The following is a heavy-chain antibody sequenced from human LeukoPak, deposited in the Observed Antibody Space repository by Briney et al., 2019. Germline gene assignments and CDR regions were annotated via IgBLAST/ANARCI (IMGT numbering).Heavy chain of an antibody. CDR2: ISYDGSNK. J-gene: IGHJ4*02. CDR1: GFTFSSYG. CDR3: AYYGSGSYYLSYFDY. Sequence: PGGSLRLSCAASGFTFSSYGMHWVRQAPGKGLEWVAVISYDGSNKYYADSVKGRFTISRDNSKNTLYLQMNSLRAEDTAMYYCAYYGSGSYYLSYFDYWGQGTLVTVSS. D-gene: IGHD3-10*01. V-gene: IGHV3-30*03.